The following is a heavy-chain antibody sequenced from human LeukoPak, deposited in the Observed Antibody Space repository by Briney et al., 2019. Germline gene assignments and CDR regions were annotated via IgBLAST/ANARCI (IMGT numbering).Heavy chain of an antibody. CDR1: GFTFSSYA. Sequence: PGGSLRLSCAASGFTFSSYAMSWVRQAPGKGLEWVSGISASGDSTYYADSVKGRFTISRDNSKNTLYLQMSSLRAEDTAVYYCAPVTYSSSDFDYWGQGIMVTVSS. D-gene: IGHD6-6*01. J-gene: IGHJ4*02. CDR2: ISASGDST. CDR3: APVTYSSSDFDY. V-gene: IGHV3-23*01.